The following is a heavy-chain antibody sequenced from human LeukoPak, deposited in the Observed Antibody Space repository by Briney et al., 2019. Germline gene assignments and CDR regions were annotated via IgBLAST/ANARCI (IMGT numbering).Heavy chain of an antibody. CDR1: GVSISSGGYY. V-gene: IGHV4-39*07. J-gene: IGHJ4*02. CDR2: INHSGNT. Sequence: SETLSLTCTVSGVSISSGGYYWSWIRQPPGQGLGWNGKINHSGNTHYNPSLKSRVTISVDTSKNQFSLKLSSVAAADTAVYYCARGRFDYVWGSYRYSLPYFDYWGQGTLVTVSS. D-gene: IGHD3-16*02. CDR3: ARGRFDYVWGSYRYSLPYFDY.